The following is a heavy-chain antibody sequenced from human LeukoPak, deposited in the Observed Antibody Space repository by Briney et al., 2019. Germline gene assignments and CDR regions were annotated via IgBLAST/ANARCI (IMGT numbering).Heavy chain of an antibody. CDR2: ISYDGSNK. V-gene: IGHV3-30-3*01. J-gene: IGHJ2*01. CDR3: ARERQVVKRQMGWYFDL. D-gene: IGHD3-22*01. CDR1: GFTFSSYA. Sequence: GGSLRLSCAASGFTFSSYAMHWVRQAPGKGLEWVAVISYDGSNKYYADSVKGRFTISRDNSKNTLYLQMNSLRAEDTAVYYCARERQVVKRQMGWYFDLWGRGTLVTVSS.